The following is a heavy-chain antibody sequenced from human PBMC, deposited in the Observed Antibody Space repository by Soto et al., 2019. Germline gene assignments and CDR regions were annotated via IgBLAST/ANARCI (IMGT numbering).Heavy chain of an antibody. J-gene: IGHJ4*02. D-gene: IGHD1-1*01. CDR2: ISQTGAYT. CDR3: TSAERGKTGVRV. Sequence: VQLVESGGALVKPGGSLRLSCAASGFTFSDYYISWVRQAPGRGLEWLSYISQTGAYTNYADSVRGRFTISRDNAKSSLYLQMNSLRAEDTAVYYCTSAERGKTGVRVWGQGTLVTVSS. CDR1: GFTFSDYY. V-gene: IGHV3-11*06.